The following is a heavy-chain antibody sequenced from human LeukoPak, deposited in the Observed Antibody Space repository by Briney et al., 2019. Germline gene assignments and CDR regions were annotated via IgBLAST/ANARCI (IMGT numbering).Heavy chain of an antibody. J-gene: IGHJ4*02. Sequence: WASVKVSCKASGGTFSSYTISWVRQAPGQGLEWMGRTIPILGIANYAQKFQGRVTITADKSTSTAYMKLSSLRSEDTAVYYCEAAMGKLDYWGQGTLVTVSS. D-gene: IGHD5-18*01. V-gene: IGHV1-69*02. CDR1: GGTFSSYT. CDR3: EAAMGKLDY. CDR2: TIPILGIA.